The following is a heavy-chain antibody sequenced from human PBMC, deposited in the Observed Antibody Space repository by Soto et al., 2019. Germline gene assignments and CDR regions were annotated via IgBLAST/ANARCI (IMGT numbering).Heavy chain of an antibody. V-gene: IGHV1-3*01. D-gene: IGHD1-1*01. CDR1: GYTLTTYS. CDR2: INPGNGNT. CDR3: ARNWNGVDY. J-gene: IGHJ4*02. Sequence: QVQLVQSGAEVKKPGASVKVSCKASGYTLTTYSIHWVRQAPGQSLEWMGWINPGNGNTQYSQNFQDRDTITTDTAASTAYMDLSSLRSDDTAVYYCARNWNGVDYLGQGTLVTVSS.